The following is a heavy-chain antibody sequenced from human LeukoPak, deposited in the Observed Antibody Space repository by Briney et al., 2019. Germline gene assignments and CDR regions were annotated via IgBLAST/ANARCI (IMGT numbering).Heavy chain of an antibody. Sequence: HPGGSLRLSCAASGFTFSSYGMHWVRQAPGKGLEWVAFIRYDGTNKYYADSVKGRFTISRDNAKNSLYLQMNSLRAEDTAVYYCARPRYCSSTSCRYYFDYWGRGTLVTVSS. V-gene: IGHV3-30*02. CDR1: GFTFSSYG. J-gene: IGHJ4*02. D-gene: IGHD2-2*01. CDR2: IRYDGTNK. CDR3: ARPRYCSSTSCRYYFDY.